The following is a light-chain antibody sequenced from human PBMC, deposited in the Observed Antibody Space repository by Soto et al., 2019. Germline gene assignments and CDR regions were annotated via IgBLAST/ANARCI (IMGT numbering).Light chain of an antibody. V-gene: IGKV1-39*01. CDR3: QQSYSTLMYT. Sequence: DIQMTQSPSSLSASIGDRVTITCWASQNIYSHLNWYQQQSGKAPKLLIYAASNLQSGVPSRFSGSGSGTDFSLTISSLQPEDFATYYCQQSYSTLMYTFGQGTKLEIK. CDR1: QNIYSH. CDR2: AAS. J-gene: IGKJ2*01.